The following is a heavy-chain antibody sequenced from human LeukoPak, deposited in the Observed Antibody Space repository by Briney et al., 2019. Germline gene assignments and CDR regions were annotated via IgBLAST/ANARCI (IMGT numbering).Heavy chain of an antibody. V-gene: IGHV4-61*02. Sequence: PSETLSLTCTVSGGSISSGSYYWSWIRQPAGKGLEWIGRIYTSGSTNYNPSLKSRVTISVDTSKNQFSLKLSSVTAADTAVYYCACSGYSYGPYYFDYWRQGTLVTVSS. D-gene: IGHD5-18*01. CDR2: IYTSGST. CDR1: GGSISSGSYY. CDR3: ACSGYSYGPYYFDY. J-gene: IGHJ4*02.